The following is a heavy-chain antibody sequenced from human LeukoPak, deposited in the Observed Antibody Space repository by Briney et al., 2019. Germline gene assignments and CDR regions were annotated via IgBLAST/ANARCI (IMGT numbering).Heavy chain of an antibody. D-gene: IGHD2-21*02. V-gene: IGHV4-31*03. CDR3: ARGRVVTSTFSYNYYMDV. J-gene: IGHJ6*03. CDR1: GGSISSGGYY. CDR2: IYYSGST. Sequence: ASETLSLTCTVSGGSISSGGYYWSWIRQHPGKGLEWIGYIYYSGSTYYNPSLKSRVTISVDTSKNQFSLKLSSVTAADTAVYYCARGRVVTSTFSYNYYMDVWGKGTTVTVSS.